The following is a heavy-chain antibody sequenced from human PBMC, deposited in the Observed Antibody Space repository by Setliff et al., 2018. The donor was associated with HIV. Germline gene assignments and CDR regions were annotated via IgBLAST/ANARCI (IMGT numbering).Heavy chain of an antibody. Sequence: SETLSLTCTVSGGSISSYYWSWIRQPPGKGLEWIGSIYYSGSIKYNPSLESRVTISADTSKNKFSLKLRSATTSDTAVYYCARDRGRGSGSPTRKYYYYGMDVWGQGTTVTVSS. J-gene: IGHJ6*02. CDR3: ARDRGRGSGSPTRKYYYYGMDV. D-gene: IGHD3-10*01. CDR2: IYYSGSI. CDR1: GGSISSYY. V-gene: IGHV4-59*01.